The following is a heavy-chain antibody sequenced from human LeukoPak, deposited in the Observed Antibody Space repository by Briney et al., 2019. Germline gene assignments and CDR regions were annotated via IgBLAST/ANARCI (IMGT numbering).Heavy chain of an antibody. CDR1: GGSISSYY. J-gene: IGHJ6*02. CDR3: ARGKAYYYGSRPMDV. D-gene: IGHD3-10*01. CDR2: IYYSGST. Sequence: PSETLSLTCTVSGGSISSYYWSWIRQPPGKGLEWIGYIYYSGSTNYNPSLKSRVTISVDTSKNQFSLKLSSVTAADTAVYYCARGKAYYYGSRPMDVWGQGTTVTVSS. V-gene: IGHV4-59*01.